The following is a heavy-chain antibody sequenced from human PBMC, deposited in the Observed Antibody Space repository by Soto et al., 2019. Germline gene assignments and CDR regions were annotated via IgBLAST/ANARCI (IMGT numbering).Heavy chain of an antibody. V-gene: IGHV3-30*03. CDR1: GFTFRSYS. CDR3: ATTRGGTGNVFEY. Sequence: VQLVESGGGVVLPGRSLRLSCEASGFTFRSYSMHWVRQAPGKGLEWVAVISFDGSETFYRDSVRGRFTVSRDNPQNTLYLQMDRGTAKDTAIYYCATTRGGTGNVFEYWGQGT. J-gene: IGHJ4*02. CDR2: ISFDGSET. D-gene: IGHD1-26*01.